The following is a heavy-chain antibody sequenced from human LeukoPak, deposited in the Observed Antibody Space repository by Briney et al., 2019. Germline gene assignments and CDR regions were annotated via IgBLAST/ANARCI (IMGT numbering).Heavy chain of an antibody. D-gene: IGHD1-26*01. V-gene: IGHV3-66*01. Sequence: GGSLRLSCAASGFSFSIYWMSWIRQTPGKGLEWVSVTYSGGSTYYADSVKGRCTISRDNSKNTLYLQMNSLRGEDTAVYYCTSGIRAFDNWGQGTLVTVSA. J-gene: IGHJ4*02. CDR1: GFSFSIYW. CDR3: TSGIRAFDN. CDR2: TYSGGST.